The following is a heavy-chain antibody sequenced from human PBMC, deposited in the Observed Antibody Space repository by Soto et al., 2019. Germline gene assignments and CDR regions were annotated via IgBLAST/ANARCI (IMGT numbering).Heavy chain of an antibody. CDR2: LYIGGYT. V-gene: IGHV3-53*01. CDR1: GFSVRSNY. Sequence: EVQLVESGGGLIQPGGSLRLSCAASGFSVRSNYMSWVRQAPGKGREWVSVLYIGGYTYYADSVKGRFTISRDNSKNTLYLQMDRLRAEDTAVYYCARESEYGDYVRGFDIWGQGTMVTVSS. D-gene: IGHD4-17*01. CDR3: ARESEYGDYVRGFDI. J-gene: IGHJ3*02.